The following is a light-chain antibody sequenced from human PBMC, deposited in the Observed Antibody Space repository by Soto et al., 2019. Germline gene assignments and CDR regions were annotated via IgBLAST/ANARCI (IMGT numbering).Light chain of an antibody. V-gene: IGKV1-5*01. CDR2: DAS. CDR1: QTISSW. CDR3: QQYNSYSGT. Sequence: DIQMTQSPATLSGSVGDRVTITCRASQTISSWLAWYQQKPGRAPKLLIFDASSLESGVPSRFSGNGSGTEFTLTISGLQPDDFASYYCQQYNSYSGTFGQGTKVDIK. J-gene: IGKJ1*01.